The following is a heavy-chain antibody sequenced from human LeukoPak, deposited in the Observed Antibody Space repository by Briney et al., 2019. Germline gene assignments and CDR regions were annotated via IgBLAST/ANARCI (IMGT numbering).Heavy chain of an antibody. J-gene: IGHJ4*02. V-gene: IGHV3-74*01. CDR2: INSDGRST. Sequence: GGSLRLSCAASGFTFSSYWMHWVRQAPGKGLVWVSRINSDGRSTFYADSVKGRFTTSRDNAENTVYLQMNSLGADDTAVYYCARIPGGSGSQYDYWGQGTLVIVSS. CDR3: ARIPGGSGSQYDY. D-gene: IGHD3-10*01. CDR1: GFTFSSYW.